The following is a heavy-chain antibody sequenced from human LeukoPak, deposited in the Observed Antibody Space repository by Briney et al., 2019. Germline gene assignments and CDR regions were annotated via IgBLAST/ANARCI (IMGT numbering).Heavy chain of an antibody. Sequence: GASVKVSCKASGYTFTSYGISWVRQAPGQGLEWMGWISAYNGNTNYAQKLQGRVTMTTDTSTSTAYMELRSLRSEDTAVYYCARNHITMIVDYYFDYWGQGTLVTVSS. J-gene: IGHJ4*02. V-gene: IGHV1-18*01. CDR3: ARNHITMIVDYYFDY. D-gene: IGHD3-22*01. CDR2: ISAYNGNT. CDR1: GYTFTSYG.